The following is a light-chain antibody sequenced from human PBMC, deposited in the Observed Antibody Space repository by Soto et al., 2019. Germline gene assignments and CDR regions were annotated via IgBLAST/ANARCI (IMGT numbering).Light chain of an antibody. Sequence: EIVLTQSPGTLSLSPGERATLSCRASQSVRNNYLAWYQQKPGQAPRLLIYGASTRASDIDGRFSGSGSGTDFTLTISRLEPEDFAVYYCQHYVNSPPYTFGQGTKLEIK. V-gene: IGKV3-20*01. J-gene: IGKJ2*01. CDR2: GAS. CDR3: QHYVNSPPYT. CDR1: QSVRNNY.